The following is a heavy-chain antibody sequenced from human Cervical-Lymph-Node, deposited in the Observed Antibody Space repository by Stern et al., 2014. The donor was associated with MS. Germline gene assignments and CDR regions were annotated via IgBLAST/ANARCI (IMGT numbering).Heavy chain of an antibody. V-gene: IGHV4-4*02. CDR2: VYHSGSA. D-gene: IGHD2-2*01. CDR1: GASISTDNW. Sequence: QVQLQESGPGLVKPSGTLSLTCAVSGASISTDNWWSWVRQRPGKGLEWIGEVYHSGSANYNPSLKSRVTMSVDESKNQFSLRLTSVTAADTAVYYCARDFEFQLLCDWGQGALVTVSS. J-gene: IGHJ4*02. CDR3: ARDFEFQLLCD.